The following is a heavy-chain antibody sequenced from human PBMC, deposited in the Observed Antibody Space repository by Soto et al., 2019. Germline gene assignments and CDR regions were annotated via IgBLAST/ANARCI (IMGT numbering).Heavy chain of an antibody. CDR3: ASILEHPREYYCDY. J-gene: IGHJ4*02. Sequence: GASVKVSCKASGGTFSSYAISWVRQAPGQGLEWMGGIIPIFGTANYAQKFQGRVTITADESTSTAYMELSSLRSEDTAVYYCASILEHPREYYCDYWGQGTLVTVSS. D-gene: IGHD1-1*01. CDR2: IIPIFGTA. V-gene: IGHV1-69*13. CDR1: GGTFSSYA.